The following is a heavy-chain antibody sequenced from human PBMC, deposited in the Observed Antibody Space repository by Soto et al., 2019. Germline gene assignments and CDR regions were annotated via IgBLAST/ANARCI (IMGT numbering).Heavy chain of an antibody. CDR2: IHHGGNS. CDR3: ARFRQYCSRTNCYHDS. V-gene: IGHV4-4*02. J-gene: IGHJ4*02. CDR1: GDSIISTSL. D-gene: IGHD2-2*01. Sequence: SETLSLTCAVSGDSIISTSLWHWFRQSPDKGLEWIGEIHHGGNSNYNPSLKSRVTISMDKSKNQFSLKLNSVTAADTAVYYCARFRQYCSRTNCYHDSWGQGTLVTVSS.